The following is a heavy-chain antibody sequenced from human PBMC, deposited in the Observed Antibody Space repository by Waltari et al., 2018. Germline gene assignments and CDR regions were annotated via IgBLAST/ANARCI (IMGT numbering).Heavy chain of an antibody. J-gene: IGHJ3*01. CDR2: ILPLCGTA. D-gene: IGHD2-21*02. V-gene: IGHV1-69*13. CDR3: ARGSVTAKIAFDL. CDR1: GGTFSSKG. Sequence: QVQLVQSGAEVKKPGSSVKVSCKASGGTFSSKGISWVRHAPGQGLEWMGRILPLCGTANYAQNFQGRVTITADTSTGTAYVELRSLRSEDTAMYSCARGSVTAKIAFDLWGQGTMVTVSS.